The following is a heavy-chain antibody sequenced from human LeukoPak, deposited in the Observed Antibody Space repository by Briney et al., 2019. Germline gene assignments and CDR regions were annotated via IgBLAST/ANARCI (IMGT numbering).Heavy chain of an antibody. V-gene: IGHV4-59*01. CDR3: ARVLNYYYYYMDV. J-gene: IGHJ6*03. CDR2: IYYSGST. CDR1: GGSISSYY. Sequence: SETLSLTCTVSGGSISSYYWSWIRQPPGKGLEWIGYIYYSGSTNYNPSPKSRVTISVDTSKNQFSLKLSSVTAADTAVYYCARVLNYYYYYMDVWGKGTTVTVSS.